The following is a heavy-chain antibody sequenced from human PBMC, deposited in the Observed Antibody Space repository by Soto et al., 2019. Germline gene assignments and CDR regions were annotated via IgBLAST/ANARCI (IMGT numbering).Heavy chain of an antibody. CDR1: GYTFTSYG. J-gene: IGHJ6*03. CDR3: ASLITGTTGSYYYYYYMDV. V-gene: IGHV1-18*01. Sequence: ASVKVSCKASGYTFTSYGISWVRQAPGQGLEWMGWISAYNGNTNYAQKLQGRVTMTTDTSTSTAYMELRSLRSDDTAVYYCASLITGTTGSYYYYYYMDVRGKGTTVTVPS. D-gene: IGHD1-20*01. CDR2: ISAYNGNT.